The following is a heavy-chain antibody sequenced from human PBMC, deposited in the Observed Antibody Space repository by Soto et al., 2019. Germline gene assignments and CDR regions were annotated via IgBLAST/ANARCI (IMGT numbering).Heavy chain of an antibody. CDR2: ISGSGGST. J-gene: IGHJ4*02. Sequence: VGSLRLSCAASGFTFSSYAMSWVRQAPGKGLEWVSAISGSGGSTYYADSVKGRFTISRDNSKNTLYLQMNSLRAEDTAVYYCAKDTYYYDSSGYYFWGQGTLVTVSS. CDR3: AKDTYYYDSSGYYF. CDR1: GFTFSSYA. D-gene: IGHD3-22*01. V-gene: IGHV3-23*01.